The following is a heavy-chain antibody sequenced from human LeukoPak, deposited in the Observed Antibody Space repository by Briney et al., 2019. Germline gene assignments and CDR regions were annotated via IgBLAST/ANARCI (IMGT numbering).Heavy chain of an antibody. CDR1: GDAPNTYA. CDR3: ARGLGSSSLGFDY. V-gene: IGHV1-69*05. J-gene: IGHJ4*02. Sequence: SVKVSCKIYGDAPNTYAITWVRQAHGQGLEWMGEVIPVVDTTNYAPNFQGRVTITTDESTSTAYMEMTRLTSEDTAVYCCARGLGSSSLGFDYWGQGTLVTVSS. D-gene: IGHD6-6*01. CDR2: VIPVVDTT.